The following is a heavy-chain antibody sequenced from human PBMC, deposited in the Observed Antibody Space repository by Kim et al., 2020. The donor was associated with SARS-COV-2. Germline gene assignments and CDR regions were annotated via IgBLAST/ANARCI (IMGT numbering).Heavy chain of an antibody. V-gene: IGHV3-21*04. D-gene: IGHD6-13*01. CDR3: ARESGSKPYWYFDL. Sequence: GGSLRLSCAASGFTFSSYSMNWVRQAPGKGLEWVSSISSSSSYIYYADSVKGRFTISRDNAKNSLYLQMNSLRAEDTAVYYCARESGSKPYWYFDLWGRGTLVTVSS. CDR1: GFTFSSYS. CDR2: ISSSSSYI. J-gene: IGHJ2*01.